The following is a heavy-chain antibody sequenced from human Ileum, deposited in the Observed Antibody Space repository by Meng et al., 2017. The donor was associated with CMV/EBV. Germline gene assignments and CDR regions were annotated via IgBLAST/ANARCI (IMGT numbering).Heavy chain of an antibody. Sequence: VSGGSLSSGTHFWSWIRQHPGKGLEWIGNIYYNGNTNYNPSLKSRVTISVDTSKNQFSLKLISVTAEDTAVYYCARTGMYYYESSPWGQGTLVTVSS. CDR2: IYYNGNT. CDR3: ARTGMYYYESSP. J-gene: IGHJ5*02. D-gene: IGHD3-22*01. V-gene: IGHV4-31*02. CDR1: GGSLSSGTHF.